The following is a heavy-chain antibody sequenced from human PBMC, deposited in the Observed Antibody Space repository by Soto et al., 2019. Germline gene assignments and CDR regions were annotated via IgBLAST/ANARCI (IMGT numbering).Heavy chain of an antibody. CDR1: GGSISSYY. J-gene: IGHJ4*02. CDR3: AGRPYSYGYVPVFVY. Sequence: QVQLQESGPGLVKPSETLSLTCTVSGGSISSYYWSWIRQPPGKGLEWIGYIYYSGSTNYNPSLKSRVTISVDTSKNQFSLKLSSVTAADTAVYYCAGRPYSYGYVPVFVYWGQGTLVTVSS. CDR2: IYYSGST. V-gene: IGHV4-59*01. D-gene: IGHD5-18*01.